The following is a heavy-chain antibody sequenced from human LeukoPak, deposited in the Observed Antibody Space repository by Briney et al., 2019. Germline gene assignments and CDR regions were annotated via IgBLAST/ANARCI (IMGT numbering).Heavy chain of an antibody. CDR2: INPHSGHT. Sequence: ASVKVSCKASGYTFISYGITWVRQAPGQGLEWMGWINPHSGHTNYPQKLQGRISMTTDTSTNTAYLELRSLRSDDTAVYYCARPYSDGGLWRYYYYYGMDVWGQGTTITVSS. D-gene: IGHD5-18*01. J-gene: IGHJ6*02. CDR3: ARPYSDGGLWRYYYYYGMDV. V-gene: IGHV1-18*01. CDR1: GYTFISYG.